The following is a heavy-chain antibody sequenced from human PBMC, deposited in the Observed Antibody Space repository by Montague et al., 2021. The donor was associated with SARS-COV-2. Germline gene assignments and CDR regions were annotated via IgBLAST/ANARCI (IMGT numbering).Heavy chain of an antibody. CDR2: TYYRSKWYN. CDR3: ARVPVGSKYYFDF. J-gene: IGHJ4*02. Sequence: CAISGDSVSRNRAAWNWIRQSPSRGFEWLGRTYYRSKWYNDYAVSVKSRITIDPDTSKHQFSLHLNSVTPEDTAVYYCARVPVGSKYYFDFWGQGTLVTVSS. D-gene: IGHD2-2*01. CDR1: GDSVSRNRAA. V-gene: IGHV6-1*01.